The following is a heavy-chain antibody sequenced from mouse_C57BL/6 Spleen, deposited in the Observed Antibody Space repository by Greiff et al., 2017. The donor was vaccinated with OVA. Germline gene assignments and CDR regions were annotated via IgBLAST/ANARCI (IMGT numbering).Heavy chain of an antibody. CDR1: GYTFTSYW. Sequence: QVQLQQPGAELVKPGASVKLSCKASGYTFTSYWMQWVKQRPGQGLEWIGEIDPSDSYTNYNQKFKGKATLTVDTSSSTAYMQLSSLTSEDSAVYYYSRFRSNPYYAIDYWGQGTSVTVSS. V-gene: IGHV1-50*01. D-gene: IGHD2-5*01. CDR3: SRFRSNPYYAIDY. CDR2: IDPSDSYT. J-gene: IGHJ4*01.